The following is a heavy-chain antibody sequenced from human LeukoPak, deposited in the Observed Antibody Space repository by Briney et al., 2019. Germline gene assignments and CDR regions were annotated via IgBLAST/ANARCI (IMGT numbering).Heavy chain of an antibody. V-gene: IGHV4-39*01. D-gene: IGHD5-18*01. J-gene: IGHJ4*02. CDR2: IYYSGST. CDR3: ARLTSGYSYAPFDC. CDR1: GGSISSSSYY. Sequence: SETLSLTCTVSGGSISSSSYYWGWIRQPPGKGLEWIGSIYYSGSTHYNPSLKSRVTISVDTSKNQFSLKLSSVTAADTAVYYCARLTSGYSYAPFDCWGQGTLVTVSS.